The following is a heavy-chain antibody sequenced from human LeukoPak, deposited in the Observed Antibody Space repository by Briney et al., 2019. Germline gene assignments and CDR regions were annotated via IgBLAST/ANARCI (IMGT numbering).Heavy chain of an antibody. CDR2: INPSGGST. CDR3: AINAIGKVTPIDY. CDR1: GYTFTSYY. Sequence: ASVKVSCKASGYTFTSYYMHWVRQAPGQGLEWMGIINPSGGSTSYAQKFQGRVTMTRDTSTSTVYIELSSLRSEDTAVYYCAINAIGKVTPIDYWGQGTLVTVSS. D-gene: IGHD2-21*02. V-gene: IGHV1-46*01. J-gene: IGHJ4*02.